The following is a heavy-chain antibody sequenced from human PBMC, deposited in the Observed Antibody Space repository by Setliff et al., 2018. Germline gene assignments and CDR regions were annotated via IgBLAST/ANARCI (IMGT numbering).Heavy chain of an antibody. J-gene: IGHJ4*02. CDR1: GFTFSSYA. V-gene: IGHV3-23*01. CDR3: ARGNSGGDY. CDR2: ISGGGSST. Sequence: GGSLRLSCAASGFTFSSYAMNWVRQAPGKGLEWVSFISGGGSSTYYADSVKGRFTISRDNAKNTLYLQMNSLRAEDTAVYYCARGNSGGDYWGQGTLVTVS. D-gene: IGHD6-25*01.